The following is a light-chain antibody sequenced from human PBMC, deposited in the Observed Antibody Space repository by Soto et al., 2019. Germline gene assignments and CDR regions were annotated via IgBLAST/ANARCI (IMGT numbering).Light chain of an antibody. Sequence: IVVTQSPLSLPLPLGTRASTSPGHGQIFLHSNGYNYLDWYQQKPGQAPRLLIYGASSRATGIPDRFSGSGSGTDFTLTISRLEPEDFAVYSCQQYSSSPATFGQGTKVAIK. CDR1: FLHSNGYNY. CDR2: GAS. J-gene: IGKJ1*01. V-gene: IGKV3-20*01. CDR3: QQYSSSPAT.